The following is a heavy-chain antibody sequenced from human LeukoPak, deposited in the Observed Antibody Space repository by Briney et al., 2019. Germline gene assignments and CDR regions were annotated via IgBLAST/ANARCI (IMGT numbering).Heavy chain of an antibody. D-gene: IGHD1-26*01. J-gene: IGHJ4*02. V-gene: IGHV3-21*01. CDR1: GFTFSSYS. CDR2: ISSSSSYI. CDR3: ARDQVEYSGSYWRASLDY. Sequence: PGGSLRLSCAASGFTFSSYSMNWVRQAPGKGLEWVSSISSSSSYIYYADSVKGRFTISRDNAKNSLYLQMNSLRAEDTAVYYCARDQVEYSGSYWRASLDYWGQGTLVTVSS.